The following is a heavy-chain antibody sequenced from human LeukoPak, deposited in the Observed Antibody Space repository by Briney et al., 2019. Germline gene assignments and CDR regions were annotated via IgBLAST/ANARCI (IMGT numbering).Heavy chain of an antibody. V-gene: IGHV3-30*04. CDR1: GFTFSRYT. Sequence: GRSLRLSCAASGFTFSRYTMHWVRQTPSKGLEWVAIVLYDGSNKYYPDSVKGRFTISRDNSKNTVSLQMNSLSAEDTAVYYCARDNYVGNLDYWGQGTLVTVSS. CDR2: VLYDGSNK. J-gene: IGHJ4*02. CDR3: ARDNYVGNLDY. D-gene: IGHD4-23*01.